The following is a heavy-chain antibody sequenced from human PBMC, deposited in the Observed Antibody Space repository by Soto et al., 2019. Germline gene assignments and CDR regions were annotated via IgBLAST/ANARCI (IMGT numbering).Heavy chain of an antibody. D-gene: IGHD2-15*01. J-gene: IGHJ4*02. CDR3: AGDGGGHSGGIDY. V-gene: IGHV1-69*01. Sequence: QVQLVQSGAEVKKPGSSVKVSCKASGGTFSSYSINGGRQAPGQGLEWMGEIIPIFGTANYAQKFQGRVTITADESTSTAYMEQSSLRSEDTAVYYCAGDGGGHSGGIDYWGQGTLVTVSS. CDR1: GGTFSSYS. CDR2: IIPIFGTA.